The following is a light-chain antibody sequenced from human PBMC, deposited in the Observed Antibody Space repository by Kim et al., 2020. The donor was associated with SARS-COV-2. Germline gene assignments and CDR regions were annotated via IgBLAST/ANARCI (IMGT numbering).Light chain of an antibody. CDR3: QQYASSVT. CDR1: QTVTSTS. CDR2: TAS. Sequence: SLAPGERAPLPCRASQTVTSTSVAWYQQRPGQPLRLLIYTASSRAIGIPDRFSGSGSGTDFTLTISRLEPEDFAVYHCQQYASSVTFGGGTKLEI. J-gene: IGKJ4*01. V-gene: IGKV3-20*01.